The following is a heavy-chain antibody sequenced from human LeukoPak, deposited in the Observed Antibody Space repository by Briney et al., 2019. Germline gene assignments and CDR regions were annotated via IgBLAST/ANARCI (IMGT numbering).Heavy chain of an antibody. J-gene: IGHJ5*02. CDR3: ARLWFGAFDP. CDR2: ISSLSGTI. CDR1: GFTSSSYS. Sequence: RGSLRPSCVPSGFTSSSYSMNWDRQAPEEGLGWGSYISSLSGTIYYADSVKGRFTISRDNAKSSLFLQMNSLRVEATAVYYCARLWFGAFDPWGQGTLVIVSS. V-gene: IGHV3-48*04. D-gene: IGHD3-10*01.